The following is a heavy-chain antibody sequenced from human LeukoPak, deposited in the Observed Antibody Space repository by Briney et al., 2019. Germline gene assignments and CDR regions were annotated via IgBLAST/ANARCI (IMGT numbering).Heavy chain of an antibody. CDR2: ISNSGST. V-gene: IGHV4-59*01. Sequence: PSETLSLTCTVSGGSISSYYWSWIRQPPGEGLEWIGYISNSGSTNYDPSLKSRVTISVDTSKNQLSLKLSSVTAAGTPVYHCVRLHPNTGERAFDTWGQGTMVSVS. CDR3: VRLHPNTGERAFDT. CDR1: GGSISSYY. D-gene: IGHD1-1*01. J-gene: IGHJ3*02.